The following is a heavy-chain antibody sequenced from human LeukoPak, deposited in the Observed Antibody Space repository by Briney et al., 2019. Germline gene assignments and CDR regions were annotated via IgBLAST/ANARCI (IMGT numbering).Heavy chain of an antibody. CDR2: ISSSSSYI. V-gene: IGHV3-21*01. CDR1: GFTFSIYA. CDR3: ARGLKKPAVAGIWFDP. D-gene: IGHD6-19*01. Sequence: PGGSLRLSCAASGFTFSIYAMTWVRQAPGKGLEWVSSISSSSSYIYYADSVKGRFTISRDNAKNSLYLQMNSLRAEDTAVYYCARGLKKPAVAGIWFDPWGQGTLVTVSS. J-gene: IGHJ5*02.